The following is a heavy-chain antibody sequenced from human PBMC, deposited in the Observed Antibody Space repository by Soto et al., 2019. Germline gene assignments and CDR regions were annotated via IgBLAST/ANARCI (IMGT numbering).Heavy chain of an antibody. J-gene: IGHJ6*02. V-gene: IGHV3-74*01. D-gene: IGHD6-19*01. Sequence: GGSLRLSCAVSGFTFSNYWMHWVRQAPGRGLVWVSRINIDGGTTSYADSVKGRFTISRDNAKNTLYLQMSSLRAEDTAVYYCAKDGQWLDYYGMDVWGQGTTVTVSS. CDR1: GFTFSNYW. CDR2: INIDGGTT. CDR3: AKDGQWLDYYGMDV.